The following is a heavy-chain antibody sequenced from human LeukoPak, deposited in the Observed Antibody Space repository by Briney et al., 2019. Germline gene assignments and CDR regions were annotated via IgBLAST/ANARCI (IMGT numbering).Heavy chain of an antibody. V-gene: IGHV4-4*09. CDR2: VPPSGRT. D-gene: IGHD5-12*01. J-gene: IGHJ3*02. CDR1: GCSIRDDF. Sequence: PSETLFLTCTVSGCSIRDDFWCWLRQPPGKGLELVGYVPPSGRTNYNPSLKSRVTISLDASESHFSLKLTSVTAADTAVYYCARDLTGYGNLNAFDIWGQGTMVTVSS. CDR3: ARDLTGYGNLNAFDI.